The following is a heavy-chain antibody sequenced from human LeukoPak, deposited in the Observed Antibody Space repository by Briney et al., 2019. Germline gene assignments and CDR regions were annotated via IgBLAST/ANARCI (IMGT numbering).Heavy chain of an antibody. Sequence: GGSLRLSCAASGFTFSSYEMNWVRQAPGKGLEWVSYISSSSRTIYYADSVKGRFTISRDNAKNSLYLQMNSLRAEDTAVYYCARGQWLLLWGQGTLVTVSS. J-gene: IGHJ4*02. D-gene: IGHD3-22*01. CDR3: ARGQWLLL. V-gene: IGHV3-48*01. CDR1: GFTFSSYE. CDR2: ISSSSRTI.